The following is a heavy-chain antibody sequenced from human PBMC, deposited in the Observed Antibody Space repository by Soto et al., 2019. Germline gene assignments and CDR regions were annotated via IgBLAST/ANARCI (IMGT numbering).Heavy chain of an antibody. J-gene: IGHJ5*02. CDR1: GFTFSSYA. Sequence: GGSLRLSCAASGFTFSSYAMHWVRQAPGKGLEWVAVISYDGSNKYYADSVKGRFTISRDNSKNTLYLQMNSLRAEDTAVYYCARDGRVVPAAWAGVFDPWGQGTLVTVSS. CDR3: ARDGRVVPAAWAGVFDP. CDR2: ISYDGSNK. V-gene: IGHV3-30-3*01. D-gene: IGHD2-2*01.